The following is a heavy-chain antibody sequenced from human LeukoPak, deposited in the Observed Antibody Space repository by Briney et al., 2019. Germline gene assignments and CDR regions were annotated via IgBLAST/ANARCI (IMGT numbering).Heavy chain of an antibody. CDR3: AKHDRFGSYDSSGYYYFDY. J-gene: IGHJ4*02. Sequence: GGSLRLSCAASGYTFSSYAMSWVRQAPGKGLEWVSAISGSGGSTYYADSVKGRFTISRDNSKNTLYLQMNSLRAEDTAVYYCAKHDRFGSYDSSGYYYFDYWGQGTLVTVSS. D-gene: IGHD3-22*01. CDR2: ISGSGGST. V-gene: IGHV3-23*01. CDR1: GYTFSSYA.